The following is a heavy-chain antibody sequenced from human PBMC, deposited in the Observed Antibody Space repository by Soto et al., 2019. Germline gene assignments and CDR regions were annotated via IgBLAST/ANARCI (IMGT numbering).Heavy chain of an antibody. D-gene: IGHD3-22*01. CDR3: ARSSQHSSGYYYVLDWFDP. J-gene: IGHJ5*02. CDR1: GYTFTSYY. Sequence: ASVKVSCKASGYTFTSYYVHWVRQAPGQGLEWMGIINPSGGTANYAQKFQGRVTITADESTSTAYMELSSLRSEDTAVYYCARSSQHSSGYYYVLDWFDPWGQGTLVTVSS. V-gene: IGHV1-46*01. CDR2: INPSGGTA.